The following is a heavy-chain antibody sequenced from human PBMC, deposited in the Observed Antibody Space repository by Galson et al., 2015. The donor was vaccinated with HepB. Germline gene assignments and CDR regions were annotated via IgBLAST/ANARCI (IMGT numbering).Heavy chain of an antibody. Sequence: SLRLSCAASGFTFSSYWMHWVRQVPGKGLVWVSRINSDGSYITYAVSVKGRFTISRDNAKNTLYLQMNSPRAEDTALYYCARTRGAAAGIFDNWGQGSLVTVSS. J-gene: IGHJ4*02. V-gene: IGHV3-74*01. D-gene: IGHD6-13*01. CDR3: ARTRGAAAGIFDN. CDR2: INSDGSYI. CDR1: GFTFSSYW.